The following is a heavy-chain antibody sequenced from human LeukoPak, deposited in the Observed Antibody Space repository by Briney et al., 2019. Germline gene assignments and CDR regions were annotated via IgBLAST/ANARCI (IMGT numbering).Heavy chain of an antibody. D-gene: IGHD3-3*01. Sequence: GSLRLSCAASGFPFSSYWMSWVRQAPGKGLEWVANIKQDGSEKYYVDSVKGRFTISRDNAENSLYLQMNSLRAEDTAVYYCAAQSGYYDFWSGYSPRPFDYWGQGTLVTVSS. V-gene: IGHV3-7*01. J-gene: IGHJ4*02. CDR2: IKQDGSEK. CDR3: AAQSGYYDFWSGYSPRPFDY. CDR1: GFPFSSYW.